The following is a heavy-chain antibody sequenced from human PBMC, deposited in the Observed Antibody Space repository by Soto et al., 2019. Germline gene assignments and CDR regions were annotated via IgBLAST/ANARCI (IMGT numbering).Heavy chain of an antibody. D-gene: IGHD6-6*01. CDR1: GFTFSSYG. CDR2: ISYDGSNK. CDR3: AKESYSSSSYYYGMAV. V-gene: IGHV3-30*18. Sequence: QVQLVESGGGVVQPGRSLRLSCAASGFTFSSYGMHWVRQVPGEGLEWVAVISYDGSNKYYADSVKGRFTISRDNSKNKLLLPMKSLRGESTSVYYCAKESYSSSSYYYGMAVWGQGTTVTVSS. J-gene: IGHJ6*02.